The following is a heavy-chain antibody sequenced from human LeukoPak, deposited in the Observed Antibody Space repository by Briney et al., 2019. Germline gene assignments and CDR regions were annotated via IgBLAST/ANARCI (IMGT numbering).Heavy chain of an antibody. D-gene: IGHD6-13*01. J-gene: IGHJ4*02. CDR2: IHISGTT. CDR1: GGSISDYY. CDR3: ARGRYDSSWSRFDY. V-gene: IGHV4-4*07. Sequence: NPSETLSLTCTVSGGSISDYYWSWVRQPAGKGLEWIGRIHISGTTYYNPSLKSRFTMSIDTSKNQFSLKLSSVTAADTAVYYCARGRYDSSWSRFDYWGQGTLVTVSS.